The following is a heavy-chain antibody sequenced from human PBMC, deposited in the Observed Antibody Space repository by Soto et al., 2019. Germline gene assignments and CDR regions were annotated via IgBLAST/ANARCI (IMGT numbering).Heavy chain of an antibody. V-gene: IGHV3-23*01. CDR3: AKCMQAYWNYDAHHI. Sequence: GGSLRLSCAASGFTFSSYAMSWVRQAPGKGLEWVSAISGSGGSTYYADSVKGRFTISRDNSKNTLYLQMNSLRAEDTAVYYCAKCMQAYWNYDAHHIWGQGTMGHRLL. J-gene: IGHJ3*02. CDR2: ISGSGGST. D-gene: IGHD1-7*01. CDR1: GFTFSSYA.